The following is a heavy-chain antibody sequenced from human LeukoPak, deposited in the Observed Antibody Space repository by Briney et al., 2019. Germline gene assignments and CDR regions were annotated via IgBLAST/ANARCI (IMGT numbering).Heavy chain of an antibody. CDR3: ARQSGNYYMIDY. CDR1: GYTFSRHD. D-gene: IGHD1-26*01. J-gene: IGHJ4*02. CDR2: INAYNGNT. V-gene: IGHV1-18*04. Sequence: ASVKVSCKASGYTFSRHDFHWVRQAPGQGLEWVGWINAYNGNTNYAPKLQDRVTMTTDTSTSTAYMELRSLRSDDPAVYYCARQSGNYYMIDYWGQGTLVTVSS.